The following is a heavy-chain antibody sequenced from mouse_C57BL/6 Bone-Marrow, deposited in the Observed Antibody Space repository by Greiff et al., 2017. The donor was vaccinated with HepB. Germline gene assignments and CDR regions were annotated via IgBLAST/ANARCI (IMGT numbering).Heavy chain of an antibody. Sequence: DVMLVESGGGLVKPGGSLKLSCAASGFTFSSYAMSWVRQTPEKRLEWVATISDGGSYTYYPDNVKGRFTISRDNAKNNLYLQMSHLKSEDTAMYYCGASYFDYWGQGTTLTVSS. CDR1: GFTFSSYA. J-gene: IGHJ2*01. D-gene: IGHD3-1*01. CDR2: ISDGGSYT. CDR3: GASYFDY. V-gene: IGHV5-4*03.